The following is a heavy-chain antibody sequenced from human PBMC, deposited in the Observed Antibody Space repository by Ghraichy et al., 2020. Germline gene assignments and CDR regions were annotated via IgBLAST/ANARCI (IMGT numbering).Heavy chain of an antibody. J-gene: IGHJ4*02. V-gene: IGHV3-11*06. Sequence: GGSLRLSCEASGFTFSDYYMSWIRQAPGKGLEWLSYISSSTGHTNYADSVKGRFTISRDNGKNSLYLQMNRLRVEDTAVYYCARATTSYNPFDYWGQGTLVTVSS. D-gene: IGHD4-17*01. CDR3: ARATTSYNPFDY. CDR2: ISSSTGHT. CDR1: GFTFSDYY.